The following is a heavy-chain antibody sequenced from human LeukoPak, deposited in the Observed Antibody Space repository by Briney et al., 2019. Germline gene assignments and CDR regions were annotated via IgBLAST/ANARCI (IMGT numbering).Heavy chain of an antibody. CDR3: ASRNWFDP. J-gene: IGHJ5*02. CDR2: INPSGGST. Sequence: ASVKVSCKASGYTFTSYYMHWVRQAPGQGLEWMGIINPSGGSTSYAQKFQGRVTMTRDTSISTAYMELSRLRSDDTAVYYCASRNWFDPWGQGTLVTVSS. V-gene: IGHV1-46*01. CDR1: GYTFTSYY.